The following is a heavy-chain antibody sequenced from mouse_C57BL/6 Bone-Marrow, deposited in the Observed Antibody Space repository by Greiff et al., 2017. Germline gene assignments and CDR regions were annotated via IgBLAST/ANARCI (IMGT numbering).Heavy chain of an antibody. CDR3: ARWAFYYGYLY. D-gene: IGHD2-2*01. Sequence: QVQLQQPGAELVKPGASVKLSCKASGYTFTSYWMHWVKQRPGQGLEWIGMIHPNSGSTNYNEKFKSKATLTVDKSSSTAYMQLSSLTSEDSAVYDCARWAFYYGYLYGGQGTLVTVSA. V-gene: IGHV1-64*01. CDR2: IHPNSGST. J-gene: IGHJ3*01. CDR1: GYTFTSYW.